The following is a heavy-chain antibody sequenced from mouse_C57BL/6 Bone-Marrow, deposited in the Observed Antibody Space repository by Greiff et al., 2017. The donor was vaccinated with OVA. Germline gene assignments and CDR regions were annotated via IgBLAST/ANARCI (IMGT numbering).Heavy chain of an antibody. J-gene: IGHJ4*01. D-gene: IGHD1-1*01. Sequence: QVQLKQPGAELVKPGASVKLSCKASGYTFTSYWMHWVKQRPGQGLEWIGMIHPNSGSTNYNEKFKSKATLTVDKSSNTAYMQLSSLTSEDSAVYYCARYYYGSFYAMDYWGQGTSVTVSS. CDR2: IHPNSGST. V-gene: IGHV1-64*01. CDR3: ARYYYGSFYAMDY. CDR1: GYTFTSYW.